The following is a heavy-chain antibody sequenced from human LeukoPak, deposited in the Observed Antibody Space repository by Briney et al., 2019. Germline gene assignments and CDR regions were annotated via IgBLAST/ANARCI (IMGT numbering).Heavy chain of an antibody. Sequence: SETLSLTCAVYGGSFSGYYWSWIRQPPGKGLEWIGEINHSGSTNYNPSPKSRVTISVDTSKNQFSLKLSSVTAADTAVYYCAIHIVVVPAAKKKNWFDPWGQGTLVTVSS. J-gene: IGHJ5*02. CDR2: INHSGST. D-gene: IGHD2-2*01. V-gene: IGHV4-34*01. CDR1: GGSFSGYY. CDR3: AIHIVVVPAAKKKNWFDP.